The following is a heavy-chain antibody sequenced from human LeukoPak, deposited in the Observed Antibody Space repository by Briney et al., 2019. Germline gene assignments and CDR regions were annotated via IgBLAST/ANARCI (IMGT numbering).Heavy chain of an antibody. Sequence: SETLSLTCAVYGGSFSGYYWSWIRQPPGKGLEWIGEINHSGSTNYNPSPKSRVTISVDTSKNQFSLKLSSVTAADTAVYYCAIHIVVVPAAKKKNWFDPWGQGTLVTVSS. J-gene: IGHJ5*02. CDR2: INHSGST. D-gene: IGHD2-2*01. V-gene: IGHV4-34*01. CDR1: GGSFSGYY. CDR3: AIHIVVVPAAKKKNWFDP.